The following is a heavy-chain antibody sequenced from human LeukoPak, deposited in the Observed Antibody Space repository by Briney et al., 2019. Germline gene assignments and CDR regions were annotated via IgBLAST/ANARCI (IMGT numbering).Heavy chain of an antibody. CDR1: GFTFSSYA. Sequence: GRSLRLSCAASGFTFSSYAMHWVRQAPGKGLEWVAVISYDGSNKYYADSVKGRFTISRDNSKNTLYLQMNSLRAEDTAVYYCAKDTTVVTPRALDYWGQGSLVTVSS. D-gene: IGHD4-23*01. CDR3: AKDTTVVTPRALDY. J-gene: IGHJ4*02. CDR2: ISYDGSNK. V-gene: IGHV3-30*04.